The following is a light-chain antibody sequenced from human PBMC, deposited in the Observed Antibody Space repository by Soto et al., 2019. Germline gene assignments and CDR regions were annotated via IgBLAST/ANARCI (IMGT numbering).Light chain of an antibody. CDR2: EVT. CDR1: SSDIALYNY. J-gene: IGLJ1*01. CDR3: SSYTSSRSLV. Sequence: QSVLTQPASVSGSPGQSITISCTGTSSDIALYNYVSWYQQHPGKAPKLVIYEVTHRPSGVSNRFSGSKSGNTASLTISGLQTDDEADYYCSSYTSSRSLVFGTGTKVTV. V-gene: IGLV2-14*01.